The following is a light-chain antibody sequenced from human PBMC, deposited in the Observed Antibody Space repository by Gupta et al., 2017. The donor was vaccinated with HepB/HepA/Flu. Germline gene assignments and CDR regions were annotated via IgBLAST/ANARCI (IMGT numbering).Light chain of an antibody. Sequence: VVMTQSPLSLPVTLGQSASISCKSSQSLVLTDGYIYLNWFHQRPGQSPRRLIYKVSNRDSGVPDRFSGSGSGTDFTLKISRVEAEDVGVYYCMQGTFWRTFGQGTKVEI. CDR1: QSLVLTDGYIY. CDR3: MQGTFWRT. J-gene: IGKJ1*01. CDR2: KVS. V-gene: IGKV2-30*02.